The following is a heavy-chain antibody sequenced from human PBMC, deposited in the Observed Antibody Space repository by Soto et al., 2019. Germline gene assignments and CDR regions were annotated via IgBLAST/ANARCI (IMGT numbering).Heavy chain of an antibody. J-gene: IGHJ3*02. Sequence: AASVKVSCKASGYTFTSYGISWVRQAPGQGLEWMGWISAYNGNTNYAQKLQGRVTMTTDTSTSTAYMELRSLRSDDTAVYYCAREYKGEGLRYFDWLLVRAFDIWGQGTMVTVSS. CDR1: GYTFTSYG. CDR3: AREYKGEGLRYFDWLLVRAFDI. D-gene: IGHD3-9*01. V-gene: IGHV1-18*01. CDR2: ISAYNGNT.